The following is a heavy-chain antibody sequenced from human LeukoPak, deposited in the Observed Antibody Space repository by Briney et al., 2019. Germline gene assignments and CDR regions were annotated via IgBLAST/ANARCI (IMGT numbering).Heavy chain of an antibody. CDR2: ISSSGRYI. Sequence: GSLRLSCAASGFTFNRYNINWVRQAPGKGLEWVSSISSSGRYIYYADSVKGRFTISRDNSKNTLYLQMNSLRAEDAAVYYCASGRTAGYYWGQGTLVTVAS. V-gene: IGHV3-21*04. D-gene: IGHD6-13*01. J-gene: IGHJ4*02. CDR3: ASGRTAGYY. CDR1: GFTFNRYN.